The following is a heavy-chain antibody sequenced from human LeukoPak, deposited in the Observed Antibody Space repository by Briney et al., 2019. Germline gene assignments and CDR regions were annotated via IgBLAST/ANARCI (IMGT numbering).Heavy chain of an antibody. CDR3: ARRVWCGELLKGYNWLDP. CDR1: GGSFSGYH. D-gene: IGHD3-10*01. J-gene: IGHJ5*02. V-gene: IGHV4-34*01. Sequence: SETLSLTCAVYGGSFSGYHWSWIRQPPGKGLEWIGEINHSGSTNYNPSLKSRVTISVDTSKNQFSLKLSSAAAADPDVYYCARRVWCGELLKGYNWLDPWGQGTLVTVSS. CDR2: INHSGST.